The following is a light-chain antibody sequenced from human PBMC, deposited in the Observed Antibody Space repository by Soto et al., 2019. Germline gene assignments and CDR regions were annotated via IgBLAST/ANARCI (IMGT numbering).Light chain of an antibody. J-gene: IGKJ4*01. CDR3: QQYNNWPFLT. V-gene: IGKV3-15*01. Sequence: EVVMTQSPATLSVSPGERATLSCRASQSVSSNLAWYQQKRGQAPRLLIYDASTRATGIPAKFSGSGSGTEFTLTISSLQSEDFASYYCQQYNNWPFLTSGGGTQVES. CDR1: QSVSSN. CDR2: DAS.